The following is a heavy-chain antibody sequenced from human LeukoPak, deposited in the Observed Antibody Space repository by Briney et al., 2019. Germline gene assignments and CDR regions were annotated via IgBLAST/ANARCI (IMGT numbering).Heavy chain of an antibody. V-gene: IGHV3-23*01. CDR2: ISGSGGST. Sequence: PGGSLRLSCAASGFTFSSYAMSWVRQAPGKGLEWVSAISGSGGSTYYADSVKGRLTISRDNSKNTLYLQMNSLRAEDTAVYYCAKVCYYGSGSYYNDAFDIWGQGTMVTVSS. J-gene: IGHJ3*02. CDR1: GFTFSSYA. D-gene: IGHD3-10*01. CDR3: AKVCYYGSGSYYNDAFDI.